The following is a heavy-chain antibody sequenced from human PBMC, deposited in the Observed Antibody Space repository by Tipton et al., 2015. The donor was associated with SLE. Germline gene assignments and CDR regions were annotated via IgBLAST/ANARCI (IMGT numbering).Heavy chain of an antibody. CDR2: IYYSGST. CDR3: ARLRVDYFYHMDV. Sequence: TLSLTCTVSGGSISSSSYYWGWIRQPPGKGLEWIGSIYYSGSTYYNPSLKSRVTISVDTSKNQFSLKLTSVTAADTAVYYCARLRVDYFYHMDVWGKGTTVTVSS. CDR1: GGSISSSSYY. J-gene: IGHJ6*03. V-gene: IGHV4-39*07.